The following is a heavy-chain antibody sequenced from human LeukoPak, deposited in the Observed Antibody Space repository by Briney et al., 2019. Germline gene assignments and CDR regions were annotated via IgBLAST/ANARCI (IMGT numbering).Heavy chain of an antibody. D-gene: IGHD6-19*01. CDR2: IYHDGST. V-gene: IGHV4-4*02. Sequence: SGTLSLTCVVSGDSITNGYWWSWVRQPPGKGLEWIGEIYHDGSTNYNPSLKSRVTISVDTSKNQLSLKLSSVTAADTAVYYCAREGGVAVAGYFDYWGQGTLVTVSS. CDR3: AREGGVAVAGYFDY. CDR1: GDSITNGYW. J-gene: IGHJ4*02.